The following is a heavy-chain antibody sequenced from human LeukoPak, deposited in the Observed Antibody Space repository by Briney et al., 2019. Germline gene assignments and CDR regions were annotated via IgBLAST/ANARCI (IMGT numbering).Heavy chain of an antibody. V-gene: IGHV4-59*08. Sequence: SETLSLTCTVSGGSISSYYWSWLRQPPGKGLEWIGYIYYSGSTNYNPSLKSRVTISVDTSKNQFSLKLSSVTAADTAVYYCARHPRSAKPAASWFDPWGQGTLVTVSS. D-gene: IGHD2-2*01. CDR3: ARHPRSAKPAASWFDP. CDR2: IYYSGST. J-gene: IGHJ5*02. CDR1: GGSISSYY.